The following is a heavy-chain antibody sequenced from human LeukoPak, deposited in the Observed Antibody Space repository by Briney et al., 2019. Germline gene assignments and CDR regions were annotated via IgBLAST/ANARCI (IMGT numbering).Heavy chain of an antibody. Sequence: SETLSLTGAGYGGSFSGYYWSWIRQPPGKGPEWIGEINHSGSTNYNPSLKSRVTISVDTSKNQFSLKLSSVTAADTAVYYCARVGDSVGANDYWGQGTLVTVSS. J-gene: IGHJ4*02. CDR1: GGSFSGYY. V-gene: IGHV4-34*01. D-gene: IGHD4-17*01. CDR2: INHSGST. CDR3: ARVGDSVGANDY.